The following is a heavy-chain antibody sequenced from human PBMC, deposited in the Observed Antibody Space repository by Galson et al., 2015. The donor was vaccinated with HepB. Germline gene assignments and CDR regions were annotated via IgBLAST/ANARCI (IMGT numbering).Heavy chain of an antibody. J-gene: IGHJ6*02. V-gene: IGHV3-23*01. D-gene: IGHD3-10*01. Sequence: SLRLSCAASGFTFSSYAINWVRRAPGKGLEWVSAISGSGGIKYYADSVKGRFTISRDNSKNTLYLQMSSLRAEDTAVYYCAKVGGSGFGELFPMDVWGQGTTVTVSS. CDR1: GFTFSSYA. CDR3: AKVGGSGFGELFPMDV. CDR2: ISGSGGIK.